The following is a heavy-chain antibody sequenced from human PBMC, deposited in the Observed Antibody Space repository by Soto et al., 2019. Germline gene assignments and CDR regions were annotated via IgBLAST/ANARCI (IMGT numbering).Heavy chain of an antibody. Sequence: GGSLRLSCAASGFTFSSYAMSWVRQAPGKGLEWVSAISGSGGSTYYADSVKGRFTISRDNSKNTLYLQMNSLRAEDTAVYYCAKGRGRGVIIPYYYMDVWGKGTTVTVAS. J-gene: IGHJ6*03. D-gene: IGHD3-10*01. V-gene: IGHV3-23*01. CDR1: GFTFSSYA. CDR2: ISGSGGST. CDR3: AKGRGRGVIIPYYYMDV.